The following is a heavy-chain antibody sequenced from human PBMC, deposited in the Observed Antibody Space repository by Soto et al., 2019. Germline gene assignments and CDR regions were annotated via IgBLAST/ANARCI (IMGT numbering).Heavy chain of an antibody. J-gene: IGHJ4*02. CDR1: GGSISSYY. Sequence: QVQLQESGPGLVKPSETLSLTCTVSGGSISSYYWSWIRQPQGKGLEWIGYIYDSGSTNYNPSLKSRVTISVDTSKNPFSLKLSSVTAADTAVYYCARRSSGREGIYFDYWGQGTLVTVSS. V-gene: IGHV4-59*08. D-gene: IGHD3-10*01. CDR3: ARRSSGREGIYFDY. CDR2: IYDSGST.